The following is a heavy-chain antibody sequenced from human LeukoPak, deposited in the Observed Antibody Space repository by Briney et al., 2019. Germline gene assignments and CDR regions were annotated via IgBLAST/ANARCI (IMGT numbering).Heavy chain of an antibody. D-gene: IGHD4-23*01. CDR1: GGSISSYY. J-gene: IGHJ4*02. Sequence: SETLSLTCTVSGGSISSYYWSWIRQPPGKGLEGIGYISYSGSTNYNPSLKSRVTISVDTSKNQFSLSLRCVTAADTAVYYCASDRGYGGNSGGFDYWGQGTLVTVSS. CDR2: ISYSGST. CDR3: ASDRGYGGNSGGFDY. V-gene: IGHV4-59*01.